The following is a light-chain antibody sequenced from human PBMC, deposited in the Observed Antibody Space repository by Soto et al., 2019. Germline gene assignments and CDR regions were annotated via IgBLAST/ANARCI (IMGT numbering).Light chain of an antibody. CDR2: DAS. Sequence: EIVLTQSPATLSLSPGERATLSCRASQSVSSYLAWYQQKPGQAPRLLIYDASSRATGIPARFSGSGSGTDFTLTIRRLEHEDFSVYYCQQRSNWLFGGGTKVEIK. V-gene: IGKV3-11*01. J-gene: IGKJ4*01. CDR3: QQRSNWL. CDR1: QSVSSY.